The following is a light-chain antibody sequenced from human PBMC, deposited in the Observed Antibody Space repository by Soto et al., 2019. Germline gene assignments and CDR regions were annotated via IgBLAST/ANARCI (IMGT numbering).Light chain of an antibody. Sequence: DILMTQSPLSPAGTPAEAASISCRYRQSVLHLNGNNYLDWYLQKSWQSPQLLIYLGSNRDSGVPDRFSGSGSGTDFTLKISRVEAEDVGVYYFMQALQTPPSFGGGTKVDIK. CDR3: MQALQTPPS. CDR2: LGS. CDR1: QSVLHLNGNNY. J-gene: IGKJ4*01. V-gene: IGKV2-28*01.